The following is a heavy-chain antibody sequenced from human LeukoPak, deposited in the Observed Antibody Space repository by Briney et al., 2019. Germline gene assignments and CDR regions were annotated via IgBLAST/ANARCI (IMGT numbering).Heavy chain of an antibody. Sequence: PGRSLRLSCAASGFTFSSYGMHWVRQAPGKGLEWVAVIWYDGSNKYYADSVKGRFTISRDNSKNTLYLQMNSLRAEDTAVYYCAKRGSSSLFDYWGQGILVTVSS. CDR2: IWYDGSNK. V-gene: IGHV3-33*06. J-gene: IGHJ4*02. CDR3: AKRGSSSLFDY. D-gene: IGHD6-6*01. CDR1: GFTFSSYG.